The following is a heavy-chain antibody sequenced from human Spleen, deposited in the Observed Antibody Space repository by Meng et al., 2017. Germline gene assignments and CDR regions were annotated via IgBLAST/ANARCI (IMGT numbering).Heavy chain of an antibody. D-gene: IGHD2-2*01. CDR2: ISGYNGNT. J-gene: IGHJ5*02. CDR3: ARAFPYCSSTSCYSFDP. CDR1: GYTFTTYG. V-gene: IGHV1-18*01. Sequence: ASVKVSCKASGYTFTTYGISWVRQAPGQGLEWMGWISGYNGNTNYAQKLQGRVTMTTDTSTSTAYMELRSLRSDDTAVYYCARAFPYCSSTSCYSFDPWGQGTLVTVSS.